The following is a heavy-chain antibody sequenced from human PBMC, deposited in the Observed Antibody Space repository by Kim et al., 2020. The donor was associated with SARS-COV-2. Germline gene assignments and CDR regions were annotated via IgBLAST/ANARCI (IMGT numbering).Heavy chain of an antibody. D-gene: IGHD2-2*01. V-gene: IGHV3-15*01. CDR2: IKSKTDGGTT. Sequence: GGSLRLSCVASGFTFSNAWMSWVRQAPGKGLEWVGRIKSKTDGGTTDYAAPVKGRFTISRDDSKNTLYLQMNSLKTEDTAVYYCTTLPAEAGRNFDYWGQGTLVTVSS. CDR1: GFTFSNAW. J-gene: IGHJ4*02. CDR3: TTLPAEAGRNFDY.